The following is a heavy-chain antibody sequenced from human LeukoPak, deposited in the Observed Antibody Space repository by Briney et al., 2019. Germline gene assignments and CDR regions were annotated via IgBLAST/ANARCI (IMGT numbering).Heavy chain of an antibody. Sequence: ASVKVSCKASGYTFTSYDINWVRQATGQGLEWMGWMNPNSGNTGYAQKFQGRVTMTRNTSISTAYMELSSLRSEDTAVYYCARTHGYYYYIDVWGKGTTVTVSS. V-gene: IGHV1-8*01. CDR2: MNPNSGNT. D-gene: IGHD2-8*01. J-gene: IGHJ6*03. CDR1: GYTFTSYD. CDR3: ARTHGYYYYIDV.